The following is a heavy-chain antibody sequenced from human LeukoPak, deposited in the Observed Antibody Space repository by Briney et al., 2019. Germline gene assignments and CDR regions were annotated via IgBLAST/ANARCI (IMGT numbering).Heavy chain of an antibody. Sequence: GESLEISCKASGYSFTSYWIGWVRQMPGKGLEWMGIIYPGDSDTRYSPSFQGQVTISADKSISTAYLQWSSLKASDTAMYYCARRLVRGVPPDAFDIWGQGTMVTVSS. CDR3: ARRLVRGVPPDAFDI. V-gene: IGHV5-51*01. J-gene: IGHJ3*02. CDR1: GYSFTSYW. D-gene: IGHD3-10*01. CDR2: IYPGDSDT.